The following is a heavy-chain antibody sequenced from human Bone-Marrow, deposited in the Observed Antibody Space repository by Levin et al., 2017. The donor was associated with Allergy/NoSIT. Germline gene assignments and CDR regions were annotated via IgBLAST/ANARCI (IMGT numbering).Heavy chain of an antibody. J-gene: IGHJ3*02. CDR1: GFTFSSYS. Sequence: PGGSLRLSCAASGFTFSSYSMNWVRQAPGKGLEWVSSISSSSSYIYYADSVKGRFTISRDNAKNSLYLQMNSLRAEDTAVYYCARSDFWSGYFLNDAFDIWGQGTMVTVSS. D-gene: IGHD3-3*01. CDR3: ARSDFWSGYFLNDAFDI. CDR2: ISSSSSYI. V-gene: IGHV3-21*01.